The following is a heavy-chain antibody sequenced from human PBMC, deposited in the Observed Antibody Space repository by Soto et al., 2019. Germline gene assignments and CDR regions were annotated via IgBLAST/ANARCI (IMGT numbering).Heavy chain of an antibody. Sequence: GESLKISCKGSGYSFRNNWITWVRQMPGKGLEWMGRIDLTDSYTSYSPSFQGHVSFSADTSINTAYLQWSSLRASDTAMYYCARXGGAHYDSSGYHYALDYWGQGTPVTVSS. J-gene: IGHJ4*02. V-gene: IGHV5-10-1*01. CDR3: ARXGGAHYDSSGYHYALDY. CDR2: IDLTDSYT. CDR1: GYSFRNNW. D-gene: IGHD3-22*01.